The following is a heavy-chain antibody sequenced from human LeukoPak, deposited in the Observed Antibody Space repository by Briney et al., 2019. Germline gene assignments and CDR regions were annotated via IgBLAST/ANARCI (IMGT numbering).Heavy chain of an antibody. CDR3: ATFGVIVRNDYLDY. D-gene: IGHD3-3*01. J-gene: IGHJ4*02. CDR1: GFIFRSYA. Sequence: GGSLRLSCVGSGFIFRSYAVTWVRQAPGKGLEWVSSITANGDATYYADSVKGRFTISRDNSKNTLYLQMSSLRAEDTAVYYCATFGVIVRNDYLDYWGRGALVAVSS. CDR2: ITANGDAT. V-gene: IGHV3-23*01.